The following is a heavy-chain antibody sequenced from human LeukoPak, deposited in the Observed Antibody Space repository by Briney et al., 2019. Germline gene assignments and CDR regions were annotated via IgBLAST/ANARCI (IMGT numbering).Heavy chain of an antibody. CDR2: TSSDLNVK. D-gene: IGHD3-10*01. CDR3: AREGYYGSGSPPSLYFDY. CDR1: GFTFRNYV. Sequence: GGSLGLSCAASGFTFRNYVIHWVRQAPGKGLEWVAVTSSDLNVKLYADSVKGRFTISRDNSRSILYLQMNSLRPEDTAIYYCAREGYYGSGSPPSLYFDYWGQGTLVTVSS. J-gene: IGHJ4*02. V-gene: IGHV3-30-3*01.